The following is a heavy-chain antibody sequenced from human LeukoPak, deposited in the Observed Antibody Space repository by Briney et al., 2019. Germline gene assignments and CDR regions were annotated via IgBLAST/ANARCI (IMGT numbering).Heavy chain of an antibody. D-gene: IGHD1-26*01. Sequence: GGSLRLSCAPSGFTVISNYMSWVRQAPGKGLEWVSVIYSGGSTYYADSVKGRFTISRDNSKNTLYLQMNSLRAEDTAVYYCARDPGSYDAFDIWGQGTMVTVSS. CDR3: ARDPGSYDAFDI. CDR1: GFTVISNY. V-gene: IGHV3-53*01. J-gene: IGHJ3*02. CDR2: IYSGGST.